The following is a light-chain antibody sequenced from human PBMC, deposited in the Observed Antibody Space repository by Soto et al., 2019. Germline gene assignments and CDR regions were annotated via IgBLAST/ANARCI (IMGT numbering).Light chain of an antibody. CDR3: GTWDNSLSSFV. V-gene: IGLV1-51*01. J-gene: IGLJ1*01. CDR1: TSNIGSNY. CDR2: DNS. Sequence: QSVLTQPPSVSAAPGQRVTISCSGSTSNIGSNYVSWYQQLPGTAPKLLIYDNSQRPSGIPDRFSGSKSGTSATLDITGLQTGDEADYFCGTWDNSLSSFVFATGTKVTV.